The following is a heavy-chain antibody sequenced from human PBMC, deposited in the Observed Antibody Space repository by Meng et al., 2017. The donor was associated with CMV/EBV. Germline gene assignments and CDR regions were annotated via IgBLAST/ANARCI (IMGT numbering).Heavy chain of an antibody. D-gene: IGHD3-3*01. Sequence: GSLRLSCAVYGGSFSGYYWSWIRQPPGKGLEWIGEINHSGSTNYNPSPKSRVTISVDTSKNQFSLKLSSVTAADTAVYYCARGRGFWSGKPTPSFDYWGQGTLVTVSS. CDR1: GGSFSGYY. CDR2: INHSGST. J-gene: IGHJ4*02. V-gene: IGHV4-34*01. CDR3: ARGRGFWSGKPTPSFDY.